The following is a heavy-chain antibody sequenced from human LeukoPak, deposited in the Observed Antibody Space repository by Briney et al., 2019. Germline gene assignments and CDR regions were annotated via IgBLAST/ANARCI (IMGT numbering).Heavy chain of an antibody. V-gene: IGHV3-23*01. CDR1: GFTFSSYS. CDR2: ISDSGANT. CDR3: ARDRSRGLLDAFDI. J-gene: IGHJ3*02. D-gene: IGHD3-10*01. Sequence: GGSLRLSCAASGFTFSSYSMSWVRQAPGKGLEWVSIISDSGANTYYADSVRGRFTISRDNGENSLYLQMNSLRAEDTAVYYCARDRSRGLLDAFDIWGQGTMVTVSS.